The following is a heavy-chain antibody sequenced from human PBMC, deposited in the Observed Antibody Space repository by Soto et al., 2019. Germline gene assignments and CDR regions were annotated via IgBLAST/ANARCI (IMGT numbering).Heavy chain of an antibody. Sequence: GGSLRLSCAASGFTFSSYWMSWVRQAPGKGLEWVANIKQDGSEKYYVDSVKGRFTISRDNAKNSLYLQMNSLRAEDTAVYYCAREGYCSGGSCLASDYWGQGTLVTVSS. D-gene: IGHD2-15*01. CDR3: AREGYCSGGSCLASDY. CDR2: IKQDGSEK. CDR1: GFTFSSYW. V-gene: IGHV3-7*05. J-gene: IGHJ4*02.